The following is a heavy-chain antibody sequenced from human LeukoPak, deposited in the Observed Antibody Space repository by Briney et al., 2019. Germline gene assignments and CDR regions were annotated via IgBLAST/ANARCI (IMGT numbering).Heavy chain of an antibody. CDR2: INPNSGGT. J-gene: IGHJ5*02. V-gene: IGHV1-2*02. CDR1: GYTFTGYY. CDR3: ARSAGTVSAYNWFDP. D-gene: IGHD4-17*01. Sequence: ASVKVSCKASGYTFTGYYMHWVRQAPGQGLEWMGWINPNSGGTNYAQKFQGRVTMTRDTSISTAYMELSRPRSDDTAVYYCARSAGTVSAYNWFDPWGQGTLVTVSS.